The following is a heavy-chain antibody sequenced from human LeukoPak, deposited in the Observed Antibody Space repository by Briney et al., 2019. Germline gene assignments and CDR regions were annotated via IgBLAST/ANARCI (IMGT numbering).Heavy chain of an antibody. CDR3: ARGSWYDRSTDYSYYYMDV. D-gene: IGHD3-22*01. J-gene: IGHJ6*03. V-gene: IGHV3-66*02. CDR2: IYSGGST. CDR1: GFTVSNNY. Sequence: PGGSLRLSCAASGFTVSNNYMSWVRQAPGKGLEWVSVIYSGGSTYYADSVKGRFTISRDNSKNTLYLQMNSLRAEDTAVYYCARGSWYDRSTDYSYYYMDVWGKGTTVTVSS.